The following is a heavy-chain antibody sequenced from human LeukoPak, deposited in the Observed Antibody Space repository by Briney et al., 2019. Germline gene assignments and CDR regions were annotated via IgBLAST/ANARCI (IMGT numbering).Heavy chain of an antibody. V-gene: IGHV3-23*01. CDR2: ISGSGGNT. D-gene: IGHD4-17*01. Sequence: GGSLRLSCAASGFTVSSYGMTWVRQAPGKGPEWVSLISGSGGNTYYADSVKGRFTISRDNSKNTLYLQMNSLRAEDTAVYYCAKDPGIYGDLIYFDYWGQGTLVTVSS. CDR1: GFTVSSYG. CDR3: AKDPGIYGDLIYFDY. J-gene: IGHJ4*02.